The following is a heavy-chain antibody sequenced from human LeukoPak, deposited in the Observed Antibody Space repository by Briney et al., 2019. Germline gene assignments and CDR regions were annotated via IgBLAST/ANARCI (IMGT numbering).Heavy chain of an antibody. CDR2: INHSGST. Sequence: GSLRLSCAAPGFTFSDYYMSWIRQPPGKGLEWIGEINHSGSTNYNPSLKSRVTISVDTSKNQFSLKLSSVTAADTAVYYCARPRYYGSGSRLDYWGQGTLVTVSS. CDR3: ARPRYYGSGSRLDY. V-gene: IGHV4-34*01. CDR1: GFTFSDYY. D-gene: IGHD3-10*01. J-gene: IGHJ4*02.